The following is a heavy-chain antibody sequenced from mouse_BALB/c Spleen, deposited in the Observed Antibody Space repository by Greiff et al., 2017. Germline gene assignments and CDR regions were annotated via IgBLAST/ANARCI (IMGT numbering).Heavy chain of an antibody. CDR2: INPSTGYT. V-gene: IGHV1-7*01. Sequence: VKLVESGAELAKPGASVKMSCKASGYTFTSYWMHWVKQRPGQGLEWIGYINPSTGYTEYNQKFKDKATLTADKSSSTAYMQLSSLTSEDSAVYYCARPYYYGSSYPAWFAYWGQGTLVTVSA. CDR1: GYTFTSYW. D-gene: IGHD1-1*01. CDR3: ARPYYYGSSYPAWFAY. J-gene: IGHJ3*01.